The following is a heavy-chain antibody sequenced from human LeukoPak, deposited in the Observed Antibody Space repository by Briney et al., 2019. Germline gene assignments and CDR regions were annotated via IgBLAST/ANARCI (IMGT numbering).Heavy chain of an antibody. CDR2: ISAYNGNT. V-gene: IGHV1-18*01. D-gene: IGHD3-3*01. CDR1: GYTFASYG. CDR3: ARTSITIFGWWFDP. J-gene: IGHJ5*02. Sequence: ASVKVSCKASGYTFASYGISWVRQAPGQGLEWMGWISAYNGNTNYAQKLQGRVTMTTDTSTSTAYMELRSLRSDDTAVYFCARTSITIFGWWFDPWGQGTLVTVSS.